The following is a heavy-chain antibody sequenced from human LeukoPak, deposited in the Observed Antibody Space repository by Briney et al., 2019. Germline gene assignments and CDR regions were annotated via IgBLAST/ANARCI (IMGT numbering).Heavy chain of an antibody. Sequence: GGSLRLSCAASGFTFSSYAMSWVRQAPGKGLEWGPGINWNGGSTGYADSVKGRFTISRDNAKNSLYLQMNSLRAEDTALYYCARDAPYSSGWYGDGFDYWGQGTLVTVSS. D-gene: IGHD6-19*01. CDR2: INWNGGST. J-gene: IGHJ4*02. CDR1: GFTFSSYA. V-gene: IGHV3-20*04. CDR3: ARDAPYSSGWYGDGFDY.